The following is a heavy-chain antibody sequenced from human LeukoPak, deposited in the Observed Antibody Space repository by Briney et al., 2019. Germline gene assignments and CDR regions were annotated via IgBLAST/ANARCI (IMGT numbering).Heavy chain of an antibody. D-gene: IGHD1-26*01. J-gene: IGHJ3*02. CDR1: GYTFTGYY. V-gene: IGHV1-2*02. CDR2: INPNSGGT. CDR3: ARDPDSIVGATGGAFDI. Sequence: ASVKVSCKASGYTFTGYYMHWVRQAPGQGLEWMGWINPNSGGTNYAQKFQGRVTMTRDTSISTAYMELSRLRSDDTAVYYCARDPDSIVGATGGAFDIWGQGTMVTVSS.